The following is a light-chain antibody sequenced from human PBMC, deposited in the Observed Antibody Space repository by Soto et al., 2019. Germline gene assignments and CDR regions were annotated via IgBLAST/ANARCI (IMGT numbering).Light chain of an antibody. V-gene: IGLV2-14*01. Sequence: QSALTRPASVSGSPGQSVTISCTGTSSDVGTYEYVSWYQQHPGKAPKLMIYGVTNRPSGVSNRFSGSKSGYTASLTISGLQAEDEADYYCSSYTRTNTIEVFGNGPKVTVL. CDR3: SSYTRTNTIEV. CDR2: GVT. J-gene: IGLJ1*01. CDR1: SSDVGTYEY.